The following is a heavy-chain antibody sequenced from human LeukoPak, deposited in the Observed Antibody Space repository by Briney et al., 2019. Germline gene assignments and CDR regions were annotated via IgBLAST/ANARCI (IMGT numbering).Heavy chain of an antibody. V-gene: IGHV3-33*01. CDR2: IWYDGSNK. J-gene: IGHJ4*02. Sequence: PGRSLRLSCAASAFTFSSFGMHWVRQGPGKGLEGVAVIWYDGSNKYYADSVEGRFTISRDNSKNTLYLQMNSLRAEDTAVYYCARDRETWYFDFWGQGTLVTVSS. CDR3: ARDRETWYFDF. CDR1: AFTFSSFG.